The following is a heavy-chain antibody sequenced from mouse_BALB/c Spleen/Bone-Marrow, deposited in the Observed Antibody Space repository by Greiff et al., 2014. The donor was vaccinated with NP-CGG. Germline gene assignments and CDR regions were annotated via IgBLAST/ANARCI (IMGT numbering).Heavy chain of an antibody. CDR1: GFNIEDSY. Sequence: VHVKQSGAEIVKPGASVKSSCTTSGFNIEDSYIYWMKQRPEQGLEWIGRIDPAKGNTKYDPKFQGKAAITVDTSSATAYLQLSSLTSEDTAVYYCARNYGSSLDYWGQGTTLTVSS. CDR2: IDPAKGNT. CDR3: ARNYGSSLDY. J-gene: IGHJ2*01. D-gene: IGHD1-1*01. V-gene: IGHV14-3*02.